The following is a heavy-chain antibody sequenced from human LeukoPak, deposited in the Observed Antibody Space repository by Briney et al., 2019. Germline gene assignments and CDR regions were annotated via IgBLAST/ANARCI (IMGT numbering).Heavy chain of an antibody. J-gene: IGHJ4*02. CDR1: GFTFDDYA. CDR2: ISWNSGSI. Sequence: GRSLRLSCAASGFTFDDYAMHWVRQAPGKGLEWVSGISWNSGSIGYADSVKGRFTISGDNAKNSLYLQMNSLRAEDTALYYCANRDYWGQGTLVTVSS. CDR3: ANRDY. V-gene: IGHV3-9*01.